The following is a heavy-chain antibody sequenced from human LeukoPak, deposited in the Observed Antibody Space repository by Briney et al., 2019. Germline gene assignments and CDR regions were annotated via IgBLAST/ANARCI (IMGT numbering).Heavy chain of an antibody. Sequence: PGGSLRLSCAASGFTFSSYWMSWVRQAPGKGLEWVANIKQDGSEKYYVDSVKGRFTISRDNDKNSLYLQMNSLRAEDTAVYYCARDGISSYYYMDVWGKGTTVTVSS. CDR2: IKQDGSEK. J-gene: IGHJ6*03. CDR3: ARDGISSYYYMDV. V-gene: IGHV3-7*01. D-gene: IGHD3-3*02. CDR1: GFTFSSYW.